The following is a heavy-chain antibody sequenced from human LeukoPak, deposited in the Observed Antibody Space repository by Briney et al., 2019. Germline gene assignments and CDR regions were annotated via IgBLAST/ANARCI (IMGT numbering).Heavy chain of an antibody. D-gene: IGHD3/OR15-3a*01. J-gene: IGHJ3*02. CDR3: VRGSFGPDI. CDR1: GFTFNSFW. Sequence: GGSLRLSCAASGFTFNSFWMHWVRQAPGKGLVWVSRINNKGTETVYADSVKGRFTISIDNAKNTVYLQMNNLRAEDTAIYYCVRGSFGPDIWGQGTMVTVSS. V-gene: IGHV3-74*01. CDR2: INNKGTET.